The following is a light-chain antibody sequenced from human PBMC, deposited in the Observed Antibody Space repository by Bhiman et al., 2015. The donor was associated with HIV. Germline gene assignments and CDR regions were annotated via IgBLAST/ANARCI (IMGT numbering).Light chain of an antibody. V-gene: IGLV2-14*01. J-gene: IGLJ2*01. CDR3: SSYASSSTLV. Sequence: QSALTQPASVSGSPGQSITISCTGTSSDVGDYNYVSWYQQHPGKAPKVMIYDVSKRSSGVSNRFSGSKSANTASLTISGLQAEDEADYYCSSYASSSTLVFGGGTQLTVL. CDR2: DVS. CDR1: SSDVGDYNY.